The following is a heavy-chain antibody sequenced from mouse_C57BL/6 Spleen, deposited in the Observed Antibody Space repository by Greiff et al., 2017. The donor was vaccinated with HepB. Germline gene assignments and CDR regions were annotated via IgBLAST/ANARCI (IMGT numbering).Heavy chain of an antibody. CDR1: GYTFTSYW. D-gene: IGHD1-1*01. Sequence: QVQLQQPGAELVRPGSSVKLSCKASGYTFTSYWMHWVKQRPIQGLEWIGNIDPSDSETHYNQKFKDKATLTVDKSSSTAYMQLSSLTSEDSAVYYCASYYDGDYFDYWGKGTTLTVSS. J-gene: IGHJ2*01. CDR3: ASYYDGDYFDY. CDR2: IDPSDSET. V-gene: IGHV1-52*01.